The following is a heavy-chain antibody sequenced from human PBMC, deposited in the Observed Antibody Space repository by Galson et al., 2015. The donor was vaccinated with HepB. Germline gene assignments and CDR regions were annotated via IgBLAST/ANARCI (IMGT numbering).Heavy chain of an antibody. CDR3: LVHLAKWSGNYRRAAYFQN. J-gene: IGHJ1*01. D-gene: IGHD3-3*01. Sequence: SVKVSCKASGFTFDSYGFSWVRQAPGKGLEWMGWISGYKANTDYAQKFQGRVTMTTDTSTSTAYMELRSLTSDDTAVYFCLVHLAKWSGNYRRAAYFQNWGQGTLVTVSS. V-gene: IGHV1-18*01. CDR1: GFTFDSYG. CDR2: ISGYKANT.